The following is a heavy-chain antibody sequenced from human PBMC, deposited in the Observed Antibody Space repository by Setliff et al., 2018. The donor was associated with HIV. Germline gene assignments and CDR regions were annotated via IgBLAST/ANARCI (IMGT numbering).Heavy chain of an antibody. CDR1: GYRFTDYW. Sequence: GESLKISCRGSGYRFTDYWIGWVRQMPGKGLEWMGVIYPGDSDTRYNPSFQGQVAISADKSTSTAYLQWSSLKASDTAMYYCARHRIDMTHTSRGMDVWGKGTTVTVSS. CDR2: IYPGDSDT. CDR3: ARHRIDMTHTSRGMDV. D-gene: IGHD3-10*01. J-gene: IGHJ6*04. V-gene: IGHV5-51*01.